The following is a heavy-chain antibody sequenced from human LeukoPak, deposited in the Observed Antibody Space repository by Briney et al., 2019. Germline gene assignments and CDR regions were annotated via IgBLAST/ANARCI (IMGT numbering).Heavy chain of an antibody. V-gene: IGHV4-59*08. J-gene: IGHJ4*02. D-gene: IGHD2-15*01. Sequence: SETLSLTCTVSGGSIGSYYWSWIRQPPGKGLEWIGYIYYSGSTNYNPSLKSRVTISVDTSKNQFSLKLNSVIAADTAVYYCARHGCSGGSCYFDYWGQGTLVTVSS. CDR1: GGSIGSYY. CDR3: ARHGCSGGSCYFDY. CDR2: IYYSGST.